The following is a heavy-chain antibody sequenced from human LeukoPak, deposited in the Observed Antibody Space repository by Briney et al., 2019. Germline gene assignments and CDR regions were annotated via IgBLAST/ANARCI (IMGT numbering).Heavy chain of an antibody. CDR3: AKDAIIVATIREIDS. Sequence: GGSLRLSCAASGFTFSSFGMHWVRQAPGKGLEWVALIWYDGSNKYYADSVKGRFTISRDNSKNTLYLQMNSLRAEDTAVYYCAKDAIIVATIREIDSWGQGTLVTVSS. CDR2: IWYDGSNK. V-gene: IGHV3-33*06. CDR1: GFTFSSFG. J-gene: IGHJ4*02. D-gene: IGHD5-12*01.